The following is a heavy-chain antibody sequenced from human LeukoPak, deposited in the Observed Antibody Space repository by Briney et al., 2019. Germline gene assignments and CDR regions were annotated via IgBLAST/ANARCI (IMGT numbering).Heavy chain of an antibody. J-gene: IGHJ4*02. CDR3: ATTAYDSSGYGFDY. D-gene: IGHD3-22*01. Sequence: ASVKVSCKVSGYTLTELSMHWVRQAPGKGLEWMGGFDPEDGETIYAQKFQGRVTMTEDTSTDTAYMELSSLRSEATAVYYCATTAYDSSGYGFDYWGQGTLVTVSS. CDR2: FDPEDGET. CDR1: GYTLTELS. V-gene: IGHV1-24*01.